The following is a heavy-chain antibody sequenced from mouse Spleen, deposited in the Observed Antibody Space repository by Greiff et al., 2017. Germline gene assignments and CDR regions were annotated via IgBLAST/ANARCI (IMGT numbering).Heavy chain of an antibody. CDR3: ARNITTVVPHWYFDV. J-gene: IGHJ1*03. Sequence: EVQVVESEGGLVQPGSSMKLSCTASGFTFSDYYMAWVRQVPEKGLEWVANINYDGSSTYYLDSLKSRFIISRDNAKNILYLQMSSLKSEDTATYYCARNITTVVPHWYFDVWGTGTTVTVSS. D-gene: IGHD1-1*01. CDR2: INYDGSST. CDR1: GFTFSDYY. V-gene: IGHV5-16*01.